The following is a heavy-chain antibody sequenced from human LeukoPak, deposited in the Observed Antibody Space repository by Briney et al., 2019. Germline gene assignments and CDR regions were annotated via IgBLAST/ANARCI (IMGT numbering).Heavy chain of an antibody. J-gene: IGHJ4*02. CDR2: INAGNGNT. CDR3: ARDWAYGDYTPGY. Sequence: ASVKVSCKASGYTFTSYAMHWVRQAPGQRLEWMGWINAGNGNTKYSQKFQGRVTITRDTSASTAYMELSSLRSEDTAVYYCARDWAYGDYTPGYWGQGTLVTVSS. V-gene: IGHV1-3*01. D-gene: IGHD4-17*01. CDR1: GYTFTSYA.